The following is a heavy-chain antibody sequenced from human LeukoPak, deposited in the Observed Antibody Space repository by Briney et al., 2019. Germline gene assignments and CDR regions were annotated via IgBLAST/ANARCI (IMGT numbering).Heavy chain of an antibody. CDR2: IKKKTDGGTA. V-gene: IGHV3-15*01. Sequence: GGSLRLSCAASGFTFSDYNMNWVRQAPGKGLEWVGRIKKKTDGGTADYAAPVKGRFTISRDDSKNTLYVQMNSLKTEDTGVYYCTTQPPGDYWGQGTLVTVSS. CDR3: TTQPPGDY. J-gene: IGHJ4*02. CDR1: GFTFSDYN.